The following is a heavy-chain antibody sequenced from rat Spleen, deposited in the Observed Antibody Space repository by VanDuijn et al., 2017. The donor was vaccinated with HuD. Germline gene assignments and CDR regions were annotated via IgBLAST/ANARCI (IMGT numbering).Heavy chain of an antibody. CDR3: ARGYPDY. J-gene: IGHJ2*01. V-gene: IGHV7-7*01. CDR2: IRNKANGYTT. D-gene: IGHD2-7*01. CDR1: GFTFSDYA. Sequence: EVQLVESGGGLLQPGRSLKLSCVASGFTFSDYAMAWIRQPAGKAPEWLGFIRNKANGYTTEYSPSVKGRFAISRDNVQNMLYLQMNTVRAEDTATYYCARGYPDYWGQGVMVTVSS.